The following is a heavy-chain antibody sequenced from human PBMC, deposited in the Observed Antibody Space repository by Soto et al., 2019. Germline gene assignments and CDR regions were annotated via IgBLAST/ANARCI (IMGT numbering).Heavy chain of an antibody. V-gene: IGHV1-69*06. CDR3: VSSPAFSSSWYGIPPDPSHGMDV. Sequence: QVQLVQSGAAVKKPGSSVKISCKASGGTYSSNTINWVRQTAGQGLEWMGGIIPLFGTANYAEKFRGRVTITADRSTNTEYMEMRSLRSEDTAVYYCVSSPAFSSSWYGIPPDPSHGMDVWGQGTTVTVS. D-gene: IGHD6-13*01. CDR2: IIPLFGTA. J-gene: IGHJ6*02. CDR1: GGTYSSNT.